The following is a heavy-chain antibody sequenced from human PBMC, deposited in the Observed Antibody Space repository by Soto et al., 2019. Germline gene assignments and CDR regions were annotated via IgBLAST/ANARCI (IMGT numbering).Heavy chain of an antibody. Sequence: QVQLVQSGAEVKKPGSSVKVSCKASGGTFSSYAISWVRQAPGQGLEWMGVILPIFGTANYAQKVQVRVTITADESTSTAYMELSSRRSEDTAVYYCERAATVGYYFDYWGQGTLVTVSS. CDR1: GGTFSSYA. CDR2: ILPIFGTA. CDR3: ERAATVGYYFDY. V-gene: IGHV1-69*01. J-gene: IGHJ4*02. D-gene: IGHD4-17*01.